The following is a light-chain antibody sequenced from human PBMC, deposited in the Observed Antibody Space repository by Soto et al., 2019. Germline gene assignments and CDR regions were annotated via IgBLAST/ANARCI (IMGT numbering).Light chain of an antibody. J-gene: IGLJ1*01. CDR2: NDN. V-gene: IGLV1-44*01. Sequence: QSVLTQPPSASGTPGQRVTISCSGSSSNIGSNTVHWYQQLPGTAPRLLIYNDNQRPSGVPDRFSGAKSGTSASLAISGLQSEDEADYYCAAWDDSLNGHVFGTGTKLTVL. CDR3: AAWDDSLNGHV. CDR1: SSNIGSNT.